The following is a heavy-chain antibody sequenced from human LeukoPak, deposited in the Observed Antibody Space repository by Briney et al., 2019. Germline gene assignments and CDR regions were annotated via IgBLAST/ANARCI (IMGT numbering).Heavy chain of an antibody. CDR3: ARRSGIAAAGAFDY. Sequence: GGSLRLSCAASGFTFSNYAMRWVRQAPGKGLEWVSGISGSGDSTYYADSVKGRFTISRDNSKNTLYLQMNSLRAEDTAVYYCARRSGIAAAGAFDYWGQGTLVTVSS. CDR1: GFTFSNYA. CDR2: ISGSGDST. V-gene: IGHV3-23*01. D-gene: IGHD6-25*01. J-gene: IGHJ4*02.